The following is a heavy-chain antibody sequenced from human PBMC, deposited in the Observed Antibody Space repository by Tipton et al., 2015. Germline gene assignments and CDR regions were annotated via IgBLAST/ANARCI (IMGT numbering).Heavy chain of an antibody. Sequence: QVQLVQSGPEVRKPGASVKVSCKASGYTFTTYGISWVRQAPGQGLEWMGWISAYNDNTNYAKKLQGRVTMTTDTSTRTAYMELRSLRSDDTAVYYCARVPGEQWPSGDYYYGMDVWGQGTTVTVSS. D-gene: IGHD6-19*01. CDR2: ISAYNDNT. J-gene: IGHJ6*02. CDR1: GYTFTTYG. V-gene: IGHV1-18*01. CDR3: ARVPGEQWPSGDYYYGMDV.